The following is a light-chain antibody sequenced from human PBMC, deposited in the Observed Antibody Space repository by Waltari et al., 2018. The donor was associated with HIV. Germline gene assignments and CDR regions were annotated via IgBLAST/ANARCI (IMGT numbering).Light chain of an antibody. J-gene: IGLJ2*01. Sequence: QSALTQPRSVSGSPGQSVTISCTRTGSDVGNFNFVSWYQHLPAKAPKLLIYDVTKRPSGVPDRFSGSKSGDTASLTSSGLQAEDEADYYCCTYAAKYVLFGGGTNLTVL. CDR2: DVT. CDR3: CTYAAKYVL. CDR1: GSDVGNFNF. V-gene: IGLV2-11*01.